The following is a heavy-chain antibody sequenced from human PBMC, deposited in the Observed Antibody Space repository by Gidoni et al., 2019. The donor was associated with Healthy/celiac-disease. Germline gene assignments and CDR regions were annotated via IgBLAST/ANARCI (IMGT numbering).Heavy chain of an antibody. CDR3: ARENVYYDFWSGYYREGNFDY. V-gene: IGHV1-2*02. CDR2: INPNSGGT. Sequence: MGWINPNSGGTNYAQKFQGRVTMTRDTSISTAYMELSRLRSDDTAVYYCARENVYYDFWSGYYREGNFDYWGQGTLVTVSS. J-gene: IGHJ4*02. D-gene: IGHD3-3*01.